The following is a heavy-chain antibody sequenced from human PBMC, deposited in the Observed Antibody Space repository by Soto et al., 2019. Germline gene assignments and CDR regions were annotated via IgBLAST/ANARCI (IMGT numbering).Heavy chain of an antibody. V-gene: IGHV3-30*18. CDR1: GFTFSSYG. D-gene: IGHD1-26*01. CDR2: ISYDGSNK. Sequence: GGSLRLSCVASGFTFSSYGMHWVRQAPGKGLEWVAVISYDGSNKYYADSVKGRFTISRDNSKNTLYLQMNSLRAEDTAVYYCAKDPRGYYYYGMDVWGQGTTVTVSS. CDR3: AKDPRGYYYYGMDV. J-gene: IGHJ6*02.